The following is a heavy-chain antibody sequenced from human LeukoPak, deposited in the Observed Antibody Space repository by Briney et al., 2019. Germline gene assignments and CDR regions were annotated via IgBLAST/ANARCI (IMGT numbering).Heavy chain of an antibody. J-gene: IGHJ4*02. Sequence: GGSLRLSCAASGFTFRNYAMSWVRQAPGKGLEWVAVISGSGGSTHYADSVKGRFTISRDNSKNTLYLQMNSLRAEDTAVYYCAKNRLYSSGWYYFDDWGQGTLVTVSS. CDR2: ISGSGGST. CDR3: AKNRLYSSGWYYFDD. CDR1: GFTFRNYA. V-gene: IGHV3-23*01. D-gene: IGHD6-19*01.